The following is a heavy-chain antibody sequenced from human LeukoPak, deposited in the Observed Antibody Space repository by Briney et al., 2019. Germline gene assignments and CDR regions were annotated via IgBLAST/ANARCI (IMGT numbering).Heavy chain of an antibody. CDR1: GDSKSSSNYY. CDR3: ARFYRIVVALDY. J-gene: IGHJ4*02. Sequence: SETLSVTCTVSGDSKSSSNYYWGWIRQPPGKGLEWIGNIYYSGSTYYNPSLKSRVTISVDTSQNQFSLKLSSVTAADTAVYFCARFYRIVVALDYWGQGTLVTVSS. V-gene: IGHV4-39*01. CDR2: IYYSGST. D-gene: IGHD6-19*01.